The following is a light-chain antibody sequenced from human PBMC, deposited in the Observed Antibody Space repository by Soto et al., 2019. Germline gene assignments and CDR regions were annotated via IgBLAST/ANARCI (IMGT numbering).Light chain of an antibody. CDR3: QQYNKWPPIT. CDR2: GAS. J-gene: IGKJ5*01. V-gene: IGKV3-15*01. CDR1: QSVSSN. Sequence: EIVMTQSPATLSVSPGERATLSCRASQSVSSNLAWYQQKPGQAPRLLIYGASTRATGIPGRFSGSGSGTEFTLTISSLQSEDFAVYYCQQYNKWPPITFGQGTRLEMK.